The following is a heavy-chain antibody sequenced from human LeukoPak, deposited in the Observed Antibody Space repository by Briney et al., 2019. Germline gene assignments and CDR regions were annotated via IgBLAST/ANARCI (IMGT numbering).Heavy chain of an antibody. Sequence: SETLSLTCAVYGGSFSGYYWSWIRQPPGKGLEWIGEINHRGSTNYNPSLKSRVTLSEDTSKNQFSLKLSSVTAADTAVYFCARGGGSGYYPDYYGLDVRGQGTTVTVSS. V-gene: IGHV4-34*01. CDR2: INHRGST. J-gene: IGHJ6*02. CDR3: ARGGGSGYYPDYYGLDV. CDR1: GGSFSGYY. D-gene: IGHD3-22*01.